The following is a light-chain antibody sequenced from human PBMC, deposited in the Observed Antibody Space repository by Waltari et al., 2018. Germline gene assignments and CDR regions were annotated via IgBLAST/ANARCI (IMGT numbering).Light chain of an antibody. CDR2: YDS. J-gene: IGLJ1*01. CDR3: QVWDANTDPGV. Sequence: SYVLTQPPSVAAAPGETARVPCGGNTIERKSVHWYQQKPGQAPVLVISYDSARPPGIPERFSGSNSGDTATLTISRVEAGDEADYYCQVWDANTDPGVFGTGTEVTVL. V-gene: IGLV3-21*01. CDR1: TIERKS.